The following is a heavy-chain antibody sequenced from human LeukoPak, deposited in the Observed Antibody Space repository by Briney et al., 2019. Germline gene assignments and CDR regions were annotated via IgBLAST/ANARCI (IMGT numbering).Heavy chain of an antibody. Sequence: GGSLRLSCAASGFTFSSCEMNWVRQAPGKGLEWVSYISSSGSTIYYADSVKGRFTISRDNAKNSLYLQMNSLRAEDTAVYYCARGDSDYYDSSGQGGFDPWRQGTLVTVSS. J-gene: IGHJ5*02. D-gene: IGHD3-22*01. CDR1: GFTFSSCE. CDR3: ARGDSDYYDSSGQGGFDP. V-gene: IGHV3-48*03. CDR2: ISSSGSTI.